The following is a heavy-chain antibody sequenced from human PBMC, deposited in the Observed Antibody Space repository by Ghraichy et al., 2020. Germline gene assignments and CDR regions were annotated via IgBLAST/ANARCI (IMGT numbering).Heavy chain of an antibody. CDR3: ARGGSTPEWLEFKY. J-gene: IGHJ4*02. Sequence: SQTLSLTCTVSGVSISTYYLSWIRQPPGKGLEWIWDIYYSGSTNYKPSLESRVTISVDKSKNQFSLKLSSVTAADTAVYYCARGGSTPEWLEFKYWGQGTLRTVSS. CDR1: GVSISTYY. CDR2: IYYSGST. V-gene: IGHV4-59*01. D-gene: IGHD6-19*01.